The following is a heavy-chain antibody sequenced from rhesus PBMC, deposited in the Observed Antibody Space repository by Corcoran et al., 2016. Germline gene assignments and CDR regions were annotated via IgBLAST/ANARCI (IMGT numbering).Heavy chain of an antibody. CDR1: GFTFSTYG. CDR3: ASSGYSSGSTPHY. D-gene: IGHD6-13*01. J-gene: IGHJ4*01. V-gene: IGHV3S25*01. CDR2: INSGGGTT. Sequence: EVQLVESGGGLAKPGGSLRLSCAASGFTFSTYGMSWFRQAPGKGLEWVSAINSGGGTTYYADSVKGRFTRSRDNSKNTLSLQMNSLRPEDTAVYYCASSGYSSGSTPHYWGQGVLVTVSS.